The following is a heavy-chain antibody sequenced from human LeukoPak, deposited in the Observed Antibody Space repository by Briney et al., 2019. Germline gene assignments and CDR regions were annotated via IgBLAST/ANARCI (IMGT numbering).Heavy chain of an antibody. V-gene: IGHV3-30*18. D-gene: IGHD3-10*01. CDR3: AKDFGPYGSGSYSYFDS. J-gene: IGHJ4*02. Sequence: TGGPLRLSCAASGFTFSSYGMHGVGRAPGKGLEWVAVISYDGSNKYYADSVKGRFTISRDTYKNTLSLQMNSLRAEETALYHCAKDFGPYGSGSYSYFDSPGQGTLFTVSS. CDR1: GFTFSSYG. CDR2: ISYDGSNK.